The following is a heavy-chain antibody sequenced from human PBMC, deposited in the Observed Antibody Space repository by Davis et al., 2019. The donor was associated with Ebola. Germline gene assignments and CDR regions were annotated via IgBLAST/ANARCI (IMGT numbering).Heavy chain of an antibody. J-gene: IGHJ4*02. Sequence: PSETLSLTCAVYGGSFSGYYWSWIRQPSGKGLEWIGEINHSGSTNYNPSLKSRVTISVDTSKNQFSLKLSSVTAADTAVYYCARGTRLVGATTPFDYWGQGTLVTVSS. CDR2: INHSGST. D-gene: IGHD1-26*01. V-gene: IGHV4-34*01. CDR1: GGSFSGYY. CDR3: ARGTRLVGATTPFDY.